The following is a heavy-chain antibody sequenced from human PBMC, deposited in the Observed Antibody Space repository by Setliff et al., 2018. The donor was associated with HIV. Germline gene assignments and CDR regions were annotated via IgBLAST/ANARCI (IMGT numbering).Heavy chain of an antibody. V-gene: IGHV1-18*01. J-gene: IGHJ6*02. D-gene: IGHD4-17*01. CDR1: GGTFSNYA. CDR2: ISVYNGYS. CDR3: AKSGDYGDYQYSFDV. Sequence: GASVKVSCKASGGTFSNYAISWVRQAPGQGLEWMGRISVYNGYSKYAQSVQDRVTLTIDPATDTAYMELRSLTSDDTAIYYCAKSGDYGDYQYSFDVWGQGTTVTVSS.